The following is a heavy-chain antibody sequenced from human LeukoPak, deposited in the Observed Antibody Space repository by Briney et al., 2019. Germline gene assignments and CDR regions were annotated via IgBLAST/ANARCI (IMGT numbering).Heavy chain of an antibody. J-gene: IGHJ3*02. CDR2: IYYSGST. V-gene: IGHV4-31*03. CDR3: ARDGSLSQAFDI. CDR1: GGSISSGGYY. Sequence: TSETLSLTCTVSGGSISSGGYYWSWIRQHPGKGLEWIGYIYYSGSTYYNPSLKSRVTISVDTSKNQFSLKLSSVTAADTAVYYCARDGSLSQAFDIWGQRTMVTVSS. D-gene: IGHD2/OR15-2a*01.